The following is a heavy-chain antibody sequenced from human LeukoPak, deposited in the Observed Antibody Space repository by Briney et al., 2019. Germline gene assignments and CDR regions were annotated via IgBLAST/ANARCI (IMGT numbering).Heavy chain of an antibody. D-gene: IGHD2-2*01. Sequence: NPGGYLRRYCAASAFTFSRFAMNWVRQAPGKGLEWISYINTDSSDIHYADSVKGRFTISRDNARNTLFLQLSSLRAEDSAVYYCARDTFQPGLIDSWGQGTLVTVSS. J-gene: IGHJ4*02. CDR3: ARDTFQPGLIDS. CDR2: INTDSSDI. V-gene: IGHV3-21*05. CDR1: AFTFSRFA.